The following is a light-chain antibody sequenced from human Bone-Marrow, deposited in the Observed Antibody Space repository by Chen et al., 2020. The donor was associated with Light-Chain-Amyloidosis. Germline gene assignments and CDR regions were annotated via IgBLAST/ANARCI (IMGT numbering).Light chain of an antibody. CDR1: QSISSW. Sequence: DSQMTQTPSTLSASVGDRVTITCRASQSISSWLAWYQQKPGKAPKLLIYKASNVESGVPARFSGSGSGTEFTLTISSRQPDDFATYYCQQYNSYPWTFGQGTKVEIK. V-gene: IGKV1-5*03. CDR3: QQYNSYPWT. J-gene: IGKJ1*01. CDR2: KAS.